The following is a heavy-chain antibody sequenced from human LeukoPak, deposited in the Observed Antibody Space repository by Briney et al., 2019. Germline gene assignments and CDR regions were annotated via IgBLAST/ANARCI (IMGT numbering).Heavy chain of an antibody. Sequence: PGGSLRLSCAASGFTFSSYAMHWVRQAPGKGLEWVAVISYDGSNKYYADSVKGRFTISRDNSKSTLYLQMNSLRAEDTAVYYCCAGSYVSLDYWGQGTLVTVSS. J-gene: IGHJ4*02. CDR3: CAGSYVSLDY. D-gene: IGHD3-10*01. CDR2: ISYDGSNK. CDR1: GFTFSSYA. V-gene: IGHV3-30*04.